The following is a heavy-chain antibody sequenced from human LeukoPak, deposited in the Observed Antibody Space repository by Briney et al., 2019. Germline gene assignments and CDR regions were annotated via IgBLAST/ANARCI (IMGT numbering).Heavy chain of an antibody. Sequence: SETLSLTCTVSGGSISSGSYYWSWIPQPAGKGLEGIGRIYTSGSTNYNPSLKSRVTISVDTSKNQFSLKLSSVTAADTAVYYCARQAGFYYYYYMDVWGKGTTVTVSS. V-gene: IGHV4-61*02. CDR3: ARQAGFYYYYYMDV. CDR1: GGSISSGSYY. CDR2: IYTSGST. J-gene: IGHJ6*03. D-gene: IGHD3-10*01.